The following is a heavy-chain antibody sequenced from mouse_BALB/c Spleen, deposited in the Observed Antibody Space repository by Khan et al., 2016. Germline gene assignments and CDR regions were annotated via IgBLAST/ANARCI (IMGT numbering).Heavy chain of an antibody. Sequence: QVQLKQSGAELARPGASVKMSCKASGYTFTSYTMFWVKQRPGQGLEWIGYINPSSDYTDYNQKFKDKATLTADKSSSTAYMQLNSPTSEDSAVYYCAREGWLLGYFDYWGQGTTLTVSS. V-gene: IGHV1-4*01. CDR1: GYTFTSYT. CDR3: AREGWLLGYFDY. J-gene: IGHJ2*01. D-gene: IGHD2-3*01. CDR2: INPSSDYT.